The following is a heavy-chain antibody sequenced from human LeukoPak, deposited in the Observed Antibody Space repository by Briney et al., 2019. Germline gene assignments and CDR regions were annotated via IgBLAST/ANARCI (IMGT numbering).Heavy chain of an antibody. CDR3: ARGQDVLLWFGELRPFDY. V-gene: IGHV1-8*01. CDR1: GYTFTSYD. CDR2: MNPNSGNT. Sequence: ASVKVSCKASGYTFTSYDINWVRQATGQGLEWMGWMNPNSGNTGYAQKFQGRVTMTRNTSISTAYMELSSLGSEDTAVYYCARGQDVLLWFGELRPFDYWGQEPWSPSPQ. D-gene: IGHD3-10*01. J-gene: IGHJ4*01.